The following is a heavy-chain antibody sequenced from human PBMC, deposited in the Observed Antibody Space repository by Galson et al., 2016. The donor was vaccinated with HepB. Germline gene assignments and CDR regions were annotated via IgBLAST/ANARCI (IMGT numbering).Heavy chain of an antibody. D-gene: IGHD4-17*01. V-gene: IGHV3-48*02. CDR2: ISYSSGTI. CDR3: ATSPRNDYGGAWYFDL. Sequence: SLRLSCAASGFTLSTYNMNWVRQAPGKGLEWVSYISYSSGTIYYADSVTGRFTISRDNDKNSLYLQMNSLRDEDTAVYYCATSPRNDYGGAWYFDLWGRGTLGAVSS. CDR1: GFTLSTYN. J-gene: IGHJ2*01.